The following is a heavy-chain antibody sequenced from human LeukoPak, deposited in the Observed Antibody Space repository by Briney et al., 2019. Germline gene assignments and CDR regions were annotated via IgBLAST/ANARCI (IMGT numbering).Heavy chain of an antibody. CDR2: IYYSGST. V-gene: IGHV4-39*01. CDR3: ARINWGWPPLA. J-gene: IGHJ5*02. D-gene: IGHD7-27*01. CDR1: GGSISSSSYY. Sequence: PSETLSLTCTVSGGSISSSSYYWGWIRQPPGKGREWIGSIYYSGSTYYNPSLKSRVTISVDTSKNQFSLKLSSVTAADTAVYYCARINWGWPPLAWGQGTLVTVSS.